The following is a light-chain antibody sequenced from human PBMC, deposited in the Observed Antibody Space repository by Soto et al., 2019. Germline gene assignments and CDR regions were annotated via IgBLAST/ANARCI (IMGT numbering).Light chain of an antibody. Sequence: QSVLTQPASVSGSPGQSITISCTGTSSNVGSYKLVSWYQQHPGKAPKLMIFEVNKRPSGVSNRFSGSKSGNTASLTISGLKVEDEADYYCCTSGGSPTYVFGNGTKV. CDR3: CTSGGSPTYV. V-gene: IGLV2-23*02. CDR1: SSNVGSYKL. J-gene: IGLJ1*01. CDR2: EVN.